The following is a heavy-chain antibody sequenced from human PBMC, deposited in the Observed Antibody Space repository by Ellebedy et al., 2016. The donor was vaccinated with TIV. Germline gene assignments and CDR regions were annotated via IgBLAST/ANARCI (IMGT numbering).Heavy chain of an antibody. CDR3: ARAESGGYAWDY. CDR1: GGTFNNYA. V-gene: IGHV1-69*13. Sequence: AASVKVSCKASGGTFNNYAISWVRQSPGQGLEWMGVIIPIFGTANYAQKFRGRVTITADESTSAAYMDLSSLRYEDTAEYYCARAESGGYAWDYWGQGTLVTVSS. D-gene: IGHD5-12*01. J-gene: IGHJ4*02. CDR2: IIPIFGTA.